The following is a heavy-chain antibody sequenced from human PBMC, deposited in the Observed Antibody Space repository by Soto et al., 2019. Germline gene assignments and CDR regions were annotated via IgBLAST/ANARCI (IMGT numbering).Heavy chain of an antibody. J-gene: IGHJ4*02. Sequence: SETLSLTCTVSGGSISSRGYYCSWSRQFPGKGLEWIGYISYSESTDYNPSLKSRVTISADTSKNQFSLKLSSVTAAGTAVYYCAGGNDYAKIGYWGQGAQVT. CDR2: ISYSEST. D-gene: IGHD4-17*01. V-gene: IGHV4-31*03. CDR3: AGGNDYAKIGY. CDR1: GGSISSRGYY.